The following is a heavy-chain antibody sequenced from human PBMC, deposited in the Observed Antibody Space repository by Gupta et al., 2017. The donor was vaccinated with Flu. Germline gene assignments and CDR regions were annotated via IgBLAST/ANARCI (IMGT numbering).Heavy chain of an antibody. CDR1: GFTFGDYA. V-gene: IGHV3-49*04. CDR3: TRDVPLGGVLEWLRHDY. Sequence: EVQLVESGGGLVQPGRSLRLSCTASGFTFGDYAMSWVRQAPGKGLEWVGFIRSKAYGGTTEYAASVKGRFTISRDDSKSIAYLQMNSLKTEDTAVYYCTRDVPLGGVLEWLRHDYWGQGTLVTVSS. CDR2: IRSKAYGGTT. J-gene: IGHJ4*02. D-gene: IGHD3-3*01.